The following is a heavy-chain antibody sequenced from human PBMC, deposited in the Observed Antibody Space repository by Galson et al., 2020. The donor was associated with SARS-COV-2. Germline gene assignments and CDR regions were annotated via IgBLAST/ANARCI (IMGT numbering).Heavy chain of an antibody. J-gene: IGHJ5*02. CDR1: GGSMSSYF. CDR2: IHYSGST. V-gene: IGHV4-59*01. Sequence: SETLSLTCTVSGGSMSSYFWNWIRQPPGTGLEWIGCIHYSGSTKYNPSLKSRVTISVDTSKNQFSLKLSSVTAADTAVYYCARDFVTGTYNWFDPWGQGTLVTVSS. D-gene: IGHD1-7*01. CDR3: ARDFVTGTYNWFDP.